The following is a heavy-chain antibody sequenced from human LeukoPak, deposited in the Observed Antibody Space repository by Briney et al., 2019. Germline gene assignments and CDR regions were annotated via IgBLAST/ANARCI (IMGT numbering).Heavy chain of an antibody. Sequence: PSETLSLTCTVSGGSITTSSVYSGGIRQPPGKGLEWIGSIYYSGSTYYNPSLKSRVTISVDTSKNQFSLKLSSMAAADSAVYYFARHSGSYMDWGQGTLVTVSS. CDR2: IYYSGST. CDR1: GGSITTSSVY. V-gene: IGHV4-39*01. J-gene: IGHJ4*02. D-gene: IGHD1-26*01. CDR3: ARHSGSYMD.